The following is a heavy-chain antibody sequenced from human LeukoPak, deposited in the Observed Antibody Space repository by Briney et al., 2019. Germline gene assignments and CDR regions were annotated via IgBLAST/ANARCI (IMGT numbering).Heavy chain of an antibody. CDR2: ISNSGEST. CDR1: GFTFSSYA. Sequence: GGSLRLSCAASGFTFSSYAMNWVRQAPGKGLEWVSTISNSGESTYYADSVKGRFTISRDNSKNTLYLQMNSLRAEDTAVYYCARDRSSGFDYWGQGTLVTVSS. D-gene: IGHD6-19*01. V-gene: IGHV3-23*01. J-gene: IGHJ4*02. CDR3: ARDRSSGFDY.